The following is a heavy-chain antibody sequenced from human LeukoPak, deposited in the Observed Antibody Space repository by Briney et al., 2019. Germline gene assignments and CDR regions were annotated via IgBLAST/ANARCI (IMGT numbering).Heavy chain of an antibody. D-gene: IGHD7-27*01. CDR2: MNPNSGNT. J-gene: IGHJ4*02. Sequence: ASVKVSCKASGYTFTSYGINWVRQATGQGLEWMGWMNPNSGNTGYAQRFLGRVTMTRNTSINTAYMEVSSLSSEDTAVYYCAREGLTGDPFDYWGQGTLVTVSS. CDR1: GYTFTSYG. CDR3: AREGLTGDPFDY. V-gene: IGHV1-8*02.